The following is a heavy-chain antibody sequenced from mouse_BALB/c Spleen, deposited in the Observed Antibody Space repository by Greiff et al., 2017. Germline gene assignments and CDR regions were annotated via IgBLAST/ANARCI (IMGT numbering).Heavy chain of an antibody. J-gene: IGHJ2*01. CDR1: GYTFTSYW. CDR2: IYPSDSYT. V-gene: IGHV1-69*02. CDR3: TRSTVVYFDY. Sequence: QVQLKESGAELVRPGASVKLSCKASGYTFTSYWINWVKQRPGQGLEWIGNIYPSDSYTNYNQKFKDKATLTVDKSSSTAYMQLSSPTSEDSAVYYCTRSTVVYFDYWGQGTTLTVSS. D-gene: IGHD1-1*01.